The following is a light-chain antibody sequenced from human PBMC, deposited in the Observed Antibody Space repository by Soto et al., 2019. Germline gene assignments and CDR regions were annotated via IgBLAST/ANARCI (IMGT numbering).Light chain of an antibody. Sequence: EIVLTQSPATLSSFPVDRVTLSFRASQAVNTRLAWYQHKPGQAPRLLIYLASKRAAGVPARFSGSGSGTDFTLTISDVEPEDFAVYYCHQRQSWPRTFGQGTKVDNK. CDR2: LAS. CDR1: QAVNTR. J-gene: IGKJ1*01. CDR3: HQRQSWPRT. V-gene: IGKV3-11*01.